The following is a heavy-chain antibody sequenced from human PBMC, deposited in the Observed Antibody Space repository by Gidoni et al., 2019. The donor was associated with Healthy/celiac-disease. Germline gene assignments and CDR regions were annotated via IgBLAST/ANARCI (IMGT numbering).Heavy chain of an antibody. CDR2: IYYSGST. D-gene: IGHD3-22*01. Sequence: QVQLQESGPGLVKPSETLSLTCTVSAGSISSYYWSWIRQPPGKGLEWIGYIYYSGSTNYNPSLKSRVTISVDTSKNQFSLKLSSVTAADTAVYYCARDGSSGTSFDYWGQGTLVTVSS. CDR3: ARDGSSGTSFDY. J-gene: IGHJ4*02. CDR1: AGSISSYY. V-gene: IGHV4-59*01.